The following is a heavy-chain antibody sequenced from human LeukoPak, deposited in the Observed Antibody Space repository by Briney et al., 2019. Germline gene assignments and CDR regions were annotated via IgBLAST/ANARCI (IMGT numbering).Heavy chain of an antibody. V-gene: IGHV7-4-1*02. CDR1: GYTFTGYY. Sequence: ASVKVSCKASGYTFTGYYMHWVRQAPGQGLEWMGWINTNTGNATYVQAFTGRFVFSLDTSVSTAYLQISSLKPEDTAVYYCARDHITLVRGVIFGSNWFDPWGQGTLVTVSS. J-gene: IGHJ5*02. CDR2: INTNTGNA. D-gene: IGHD3-10*01. CDR3: ARDHITLVRGVIFGSNWFDP.